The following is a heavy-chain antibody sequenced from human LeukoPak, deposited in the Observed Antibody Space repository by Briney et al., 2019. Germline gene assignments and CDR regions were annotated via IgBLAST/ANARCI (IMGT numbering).Heavy chain of an antibody. V-gene: IGHV1-18*01. CDR2: IRAYNGNT. D-gene: IGHD3-22*01. CDR1: GYTFTSYG. J-gene: IGHJ6*03. CDR3: ARDNSDSSGYYYLYYYYYMDV. Sequence: ASVKVSCKASGYTFTSYGISWVRQAPGQGLEWMGWIRAYNGNTNYAQKLQGRVTMTTDTSTSTAYMELRSLRSDDTAVYYCARDNSDSSGYYYLYYYYYMDVWGKGTTVTVSS.